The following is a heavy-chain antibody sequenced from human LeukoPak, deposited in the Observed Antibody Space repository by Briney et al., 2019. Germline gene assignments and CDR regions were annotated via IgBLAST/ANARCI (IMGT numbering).Heavy chain of an antibody. CDR2: MNPNSGNT. CDR1: GYTFTSYD. V-gene: IGHV1-8*03. J-gene: IGHJ6*03. CDR3: ARDLTPSARWKREDYYMDV. Sequence: ASVKVSCKASGYTFTSYDINWVRQATGQGLEWMGWMNPNSGNTGYAQKFQGRVTITRNTSISTAYMELSSLRSEDTAVYYCARDLTPSARWKREDYYMDVWGKGTTVTVSS. D-gene: IGHD2-15*01.